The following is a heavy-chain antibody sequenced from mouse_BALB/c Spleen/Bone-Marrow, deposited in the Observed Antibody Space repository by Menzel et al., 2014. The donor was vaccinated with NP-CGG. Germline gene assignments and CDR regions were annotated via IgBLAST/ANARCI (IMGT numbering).Heavy chain of an antibody. Sequence: VQLQQSGADLVRPGSSVKISCKASGYSFSNYWMNWMKQRPGQGLEWIGQIYPGDGDTNYNGEFKGKATLTADKSSXTAYMQLSSLTSEDSAVYFCASRGDYSYSMDYWGQGTSVTVSS. V-gene: IGHV1-80*01. CDR1: GYSFSNYW. CDR3: ASRGDYSYSMDY. D-gene: IGHD1-1*01. J-gene: IGHJ4*01. CDR2: IYPGDGDT.